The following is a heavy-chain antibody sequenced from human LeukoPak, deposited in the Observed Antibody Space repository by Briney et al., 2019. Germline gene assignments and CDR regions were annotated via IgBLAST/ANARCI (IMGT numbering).Heavy chain of an antibody. J-gene: IGHJ4*02. D-gene: IGHD5-12*01. CDR1: GYTFTSYG. V-gene: IGHV1-18*01. Sequence: GASVTVSFTASGYTFTSYGISWVRQAPGQGLEWMGWISAYNGNTNYAQKLPGRVTMTTDTSTSTAYMELRSLRSDDTAAYYCAREGYSGYEPYYWGQGTLVTVSS. CDR2: ISAYNGNT. CDR3: AREGYSGYEPYY.